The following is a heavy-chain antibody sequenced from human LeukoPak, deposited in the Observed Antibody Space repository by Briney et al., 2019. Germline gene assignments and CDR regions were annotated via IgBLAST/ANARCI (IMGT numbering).Heavy chain of an antibody. CDR3: ARPPYGDKLDAFDI. J-gene: IGHJ3*02. D-gene: IGHD4-23*01. Sequence: ASVKVSCKASGYTFTSYDINWVRQATGQGLEWMGWMNPNSGNTGYARKFQGRVTMTRNTSISTAYMELSSLRSEDTAVYYCARPPYGDKLDAFDIWGQGTMVTVSS. CDR2: MNPNSGNT. CDR1: GYTFTSYD. V-gene: IGHV1-8*01.